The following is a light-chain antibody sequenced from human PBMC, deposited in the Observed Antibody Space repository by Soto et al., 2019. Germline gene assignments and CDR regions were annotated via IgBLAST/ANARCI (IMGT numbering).Light chain of an antibody. CDR3: QQYGTSPPIT. CDR2: GAS. V-gene: IGKV3D-15*01. J-gene: IGKJ5*01. Sequence: EIVMTQSPATLSVSPWERATLSCRASQSVSSNLAWYQQKPGQAPRLLIYGASIRATDIPDRFSGSGSGTDFTLTISSLEPEDFAVYYCQQYGTSPPITFGQGTRLEIK. CDR1: QSVSSN.